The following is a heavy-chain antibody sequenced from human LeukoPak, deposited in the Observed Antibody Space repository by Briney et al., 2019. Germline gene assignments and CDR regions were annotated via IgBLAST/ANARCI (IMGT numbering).Heavy chain of an antibody. Sequence: ASVKVSCKASGYSFTGYYIHWVRQAPRQGLEWMGWINPNSGGTNYAQKFQGRVTMTRDTSISTAYMEVSRLRSDDTAVYYRAKVIAGSPGLDPWGQGTLVTVSS. J-gene: IGHJ5*02. CDR2: INPNSGGT. CDR1: GYSFTGYY. V-gene: IGHV1-2*02. CDR3: AKVIAGSPGLDP. D-gene: IGHD2-21*01.